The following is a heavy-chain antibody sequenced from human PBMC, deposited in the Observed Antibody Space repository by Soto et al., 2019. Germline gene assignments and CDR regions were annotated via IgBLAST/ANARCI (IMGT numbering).Heavy chain of an antibody. CDR3: AKYLLPTVPYFDY. D-gene: IGHD4-17*01. J-gene: IGHJ4*02. V-gene: IGHV3-23*01. CDR1: GFTFSTYA. Sequence: GGSLRLSCASSGFTFSTYAMALVRQAPGEGLEWVSSLTGSGNYVYNADSVRGRFTISRDNSRNTLYLEMNILRAEDTAVYYCAKYLLPTVPYFDYWGQGSLVTVSS. CDR2: LTGSGNYV.